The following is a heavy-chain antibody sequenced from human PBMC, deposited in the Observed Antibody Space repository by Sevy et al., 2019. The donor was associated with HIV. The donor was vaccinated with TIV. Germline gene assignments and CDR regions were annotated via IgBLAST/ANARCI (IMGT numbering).Heavy chain of an antibody. Sequence: GGSLRLSCAASGFSLSGYGMNWVRQAPGKGLEWVSAISGSGGATYYAESVEGRFTISRDNSRETLYVQMNSLRVEDTAVYYCAKGDRTFYGMDVWGQGTTVTVSS. J-gene: IGHJ6*02. V-gene: IGHV3-23*01. CDR1: GFSLSGYG. CDR2: ISGSGGAT. CDR3: AKGDRTFYGMDV. D-gene: IGHD3-16*01.